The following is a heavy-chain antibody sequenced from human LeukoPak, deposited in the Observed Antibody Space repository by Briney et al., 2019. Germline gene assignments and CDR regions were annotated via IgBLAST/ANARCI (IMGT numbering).Heavy chain of an antibody. J-gene: IGHJ1*01. CDR1: GYTFTGYY. D-gene: IGHD3-22*01. CDR3: ARDSYYDNTGYYSSEYFQH. Sequence: ASVKDSCKASGYTFTGYYMHWVRQAPGQGLEWMGWINPNSGGANYAQKFQGRVTMTRDTSISTAYMELSRLRSDDAAVYYCARDSYYDNTGYYSSEYFQHWGQGTLVTVSS. CDR2: INPNSGGA. V-gene: IGHV1-2*02.